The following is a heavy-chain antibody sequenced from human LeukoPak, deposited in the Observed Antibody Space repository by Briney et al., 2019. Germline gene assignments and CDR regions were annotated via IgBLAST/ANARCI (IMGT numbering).Heavy chain of an antibody. CDR2: MNPNSGNT. CDR1: GYTFTSYG. CDR3: ARGPGYDISPFDY. V-gene: IGHV1-8*02. J-gene: IGHJ4*02. Sequence: ASVKVSCKASGYTFTSYGISWVRQAPGQGLEWMGWMNPNSGNTGYAQKFQGRVTMTRNTSISTAYMELSSLRSEDTAVYYCARGPGYDISPFDYWGQGTLVTVSS. D-gene: IGHD3-9*01.